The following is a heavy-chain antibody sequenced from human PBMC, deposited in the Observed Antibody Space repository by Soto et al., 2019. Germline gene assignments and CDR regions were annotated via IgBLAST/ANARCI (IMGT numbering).Heavy chain of an antibody. J-gene: IGHJ3*02. Sequence: PGGSLRLSCAASGFTFSSYAMSWVRQAPGKGLEWVSAISGSGGSTYYADSVKGRFTISRDNSKNTLYLQMNSLRAEDTALYYCAKADVLRFLEWSRDAFDIWGRGTMVTVSS. CDR3: AKADVLRFLEWSRDAFDI. V-gene: IGHV3-23*01. D-gene: IGHD3-3*01. CDR1: GFTFSSYA. CDR2: ISGSGGST.